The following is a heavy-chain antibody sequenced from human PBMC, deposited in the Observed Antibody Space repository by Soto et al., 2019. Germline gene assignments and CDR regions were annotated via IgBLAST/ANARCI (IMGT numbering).Heavy chain of an antibody. Sequence: GGSLRLSCAASGFTFSSYWMSWVRQAPGKGLEWVSAISGSGGSTYYADSVKGRFTISRDNSKNTLYLQMNSLRAEDTAVYYCAKLEPGITMVRGVISKASGALDIWGQGTMVTVSS. CDR1: GFTFSSYW. CDR2: ISGSGGST. V-gene: IGHV3-23*01. J-gene: IGHJ3*02. CDR3: AKLEPGITMVRGVISKASGALDI. D-gene: IGHD3-10*01.